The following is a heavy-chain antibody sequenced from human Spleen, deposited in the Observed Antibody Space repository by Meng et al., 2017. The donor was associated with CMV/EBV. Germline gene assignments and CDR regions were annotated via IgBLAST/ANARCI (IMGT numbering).Heavy chain of an antibody. Sequence: QVQLQQWGAGLLKPSETPSLTCAVYGGSFSGYYWSWIRQPPGKGLEWIGEINHSGSTYYADSVKGRFTISRDNSKNTLYLQMNSLRAEDTAVYYCAREGYSSPYFDYWGQGTLVTVSS. J-gene: IGHJ4*02. V-gene: IGHV4-34*01. CDR1: GGSFSGYY. CDR3: AREGYSSPYFDY. D-gene: IGHD6-13*01. CDR2: INHSGST.